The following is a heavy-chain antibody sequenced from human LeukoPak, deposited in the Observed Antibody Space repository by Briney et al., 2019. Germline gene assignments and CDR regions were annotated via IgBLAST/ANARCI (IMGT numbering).Heavy chain of an antibody. V-gene: IGHV1-2*02. J-gene: IGHJ6*03. CDR2: INPNSGGT. D-gene: IGHD3-10*01. CDR3: ARGGSVLLWFGELLYPIGCYMDI. CDR1: GYTFTGYY. Sequence: GASVKVSCKASGYTFTGYYMHWVRQAPGQGLEWMGWINPNSGGTNYAQKFQGRVTMTRDTSISTAYMELSRLRSDDTAVYYCARGGSVLLWFGELLYPIGCYMDIWGKGTTVTVSS.